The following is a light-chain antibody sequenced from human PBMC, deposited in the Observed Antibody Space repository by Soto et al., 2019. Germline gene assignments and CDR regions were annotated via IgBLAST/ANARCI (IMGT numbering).Light chain of an antibody. J-gene: IGKJ4*01. CDR2: GAS. CDR3: QQYGSSPPVT. CDR1: QSVRSNY. Sequence: EIVLTQSPGALSLSPGERATLSCRASQSVRSNYLAWYQQKPGQAPRLLIYGASSRATDIPDRFSGSGSGTDFTLTISRLEPEDFAVYDCQQYGSSPPVTFGGGTRVEIK. V-gene: IGKV3-20*01.